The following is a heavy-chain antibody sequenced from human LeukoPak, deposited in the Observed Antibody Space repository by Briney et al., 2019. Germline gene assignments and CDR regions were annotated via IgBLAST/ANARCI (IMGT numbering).Heavy chain of an antibody. CDR2: INHSGST. V-gene: IGHV4-34*01. D-gene: IGHD3-10*01. J-gene: IGHJ4*02. CDR3: ARGRGPFPGY. Sequence: SETLSLICTVSGGPIRNYYWSWIRQPPGKGLEWIGEINHSGSTNYNPSLKSRVTISVDTSKNQFSLKLSSVTAADTAVYYCARGRGPFPGYWGQGTLVTVSS. CDR1: GGPIRNYY.